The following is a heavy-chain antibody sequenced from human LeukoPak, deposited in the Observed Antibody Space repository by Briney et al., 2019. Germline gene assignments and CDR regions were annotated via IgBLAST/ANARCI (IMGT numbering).Heavy chain of an antibody. D-gene: IGHD3-9*01. CDR1: GYTFTGYY. CDR3: ARDLHLRYFDWLSPDAFDI. J-gene: IGHJ3*02. V-gene: IGHV1-2*02. Sequence: ASVKVSCKASGYTFTGYYMHWVRQAPGQGLEWMGWMNPNSGGTNYAQKFQGRVTMTRDTSISTAYMELSRLRSDDTAVYYCARDLHLRYFDWLSPDAFDIWGQGTMVTVSS. CDR2: MNPNSGGT.